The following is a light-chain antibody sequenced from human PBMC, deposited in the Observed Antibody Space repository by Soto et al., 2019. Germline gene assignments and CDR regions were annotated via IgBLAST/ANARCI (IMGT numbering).Light chain of an antibody. J-gene: IGKJ1*01. CDR2: GAS. CDR1: QSISSD. CDR3: QHYNNWPPWT. Sequence: EIVMTQSPATLSVSPGESATLSCWASQSISSDLAWYQHRPGQAPRLLIYGASTRATGIPARFSGRGSGTEFTLTISSLQSEDFVIYYCQHYNNWPPWTFGQGTKVEIK. V-gene: IGKV3-15*01.